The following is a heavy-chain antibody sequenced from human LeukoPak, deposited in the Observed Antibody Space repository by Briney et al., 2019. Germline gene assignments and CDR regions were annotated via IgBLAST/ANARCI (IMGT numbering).Heavy chain of an antibody. CDR1: GFTFNDYD. V-gene: IGHV3-13*01. J-gene: IGHJ3*02. CDR2: IGTAHDA. Sequence: PGGSLRLSCAASGFTFNDYDVHWVREATAKGLEWLSGIGTAHDAHYAGSVKGRFTISRESATNSVYLQMNSLRDGDTAVYYCARLRGYSYGINGFDIWGQGTMVTVSS. CDR3: ARLRGYSYGINGFDI. D-gene: IGHD5-18*01.